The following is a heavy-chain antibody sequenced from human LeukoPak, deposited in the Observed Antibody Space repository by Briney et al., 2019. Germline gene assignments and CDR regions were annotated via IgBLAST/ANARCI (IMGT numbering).Heavy chain of an antibody. CDR2: ISWNSGSI. V-gene: IGHV3-9*01. D-gene: IGHD6-6*01. CDR1: GFTFDDYA. Sequence: GGSLRLSCAASGFTFDDYAMHWVRQAPGKGLEWVSGISWNSGSIGYADSVKGRFTISRDNAKNFLYPQMNSLRAEDTALYYCAKDSEYSSSSWGQGTLVTVSS. J-gene: IGHJ5*02. CDR3: AKDSEYSSSS.